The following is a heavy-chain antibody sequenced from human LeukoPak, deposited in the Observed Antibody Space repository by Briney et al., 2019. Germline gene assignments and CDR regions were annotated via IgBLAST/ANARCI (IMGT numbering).Heavy chain of an antibody. Sequence: SETLSLTCTVSGDSISRFYWSWIRQPPGKGLEWIGDIYYSGSTDYNPSLKSRVTISVDRSKNQFSLKLSSVTAVDTAVFYCARRPVEYTSSDHAFDIWGRGTMVTVSS. V-gene: IGHV4-59*01. J-gene: IGHJ3*02. CDR2: IYYSGST. CDR3: ARRPVEYTSSDHAFDI. D-gene: IGHD6-6*01. CDR1: GDSISRFY.